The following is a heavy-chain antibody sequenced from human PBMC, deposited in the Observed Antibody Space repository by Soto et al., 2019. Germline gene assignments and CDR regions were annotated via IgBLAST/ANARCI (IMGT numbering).Heavy chain of an antibody. CDR2: INPSDGST. CDR3: ARDISRKFDH. V-gene: IGHV1-46*01. J-gene: IGHJ4*02. D-gene: IGHD3-3*02. Sequence: ASVKVSCKASGYTFTRYYMHWVRQAPGQGLEWMGVINPSDGSTTYAQKFQGRVTMTRDTSMSTVYVELSSVRSEDTAVYYCARDISRKFDHGGRETLVTVPS. CDR1: GYTFTRYY.